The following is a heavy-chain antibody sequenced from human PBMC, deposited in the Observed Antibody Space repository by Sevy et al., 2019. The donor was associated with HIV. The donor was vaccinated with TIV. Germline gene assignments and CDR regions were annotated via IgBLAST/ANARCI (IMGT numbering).Heavy chain of an antibody. J-gene: IGHJ5*02. CDR1: GYSFTNYG. Sequence: ASVKVSCKASGYSFTNYGISWVRQAPGQGLEWMGWISAYNGVTKYAHRLQDRVTLTTDTSTTTAYMELRSLTSDDTAVYYCARDDSSGFFWFDPWGQGILVTVSS. D-gene: IGHD6-25*01. V-gene: IGHV1-18*01. CDR2: ISAYNGVT. CDR3: ARDDSSGFFWFDP.